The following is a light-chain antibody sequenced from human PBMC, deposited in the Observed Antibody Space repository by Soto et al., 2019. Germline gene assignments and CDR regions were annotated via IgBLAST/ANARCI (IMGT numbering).Light chain of an antibody. J-gene: IGKJ2*01. CDR2: WAS. V-gene: IGKV4-1*01. CDR1: QTVLHSPNNKNY. Sequence: DIEMTRSPDSLPVSLGERATINCKSSQTVLHSPNNKNYLAWYQQRPGQPPKLLIYWASTRESGVPDRFSGSGSGTDFTLTISSLQAEDVAVYYCQQYYTSPLTFGQGTKLEIK. CDR3: QQYYTSPLT.